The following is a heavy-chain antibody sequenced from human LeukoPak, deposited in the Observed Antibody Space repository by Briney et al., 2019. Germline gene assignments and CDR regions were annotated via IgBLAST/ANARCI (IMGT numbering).Heavy chain of an antibody. J-gene: IGHJ5*02. CDR1: GYTFTGYY. V-gene: IGHV1-2*02. CDR3: ARDALRNRHWGAWFDP. Sequence: ASVKVSCKASGYTFTGYYMHWVRQAPGQGLEWMGWINPDSGGTNYAQKFQGRVTMTRDTSISTAYMELSRLRSDDTAVYYCARDALRNRHWGAWFDPWGQGTLVTVSS. CDR2: INPDSGGT. D-gene: IGHD7-27*01.